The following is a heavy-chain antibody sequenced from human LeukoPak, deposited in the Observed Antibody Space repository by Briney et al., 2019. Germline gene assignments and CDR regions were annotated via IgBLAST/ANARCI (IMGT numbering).Heavy chain of an antibody. CDR3: ARGPPNWGYDY. D-gene: IGHD7-27*01. CDR2: INPSGGST. V-gene: IGHV1-46*01. J-gene: IGHJ4*02. CDR1: GYTFTSYY. Sequence: ASVKVSCKASGYTFTSYYMHWVRQAPGQGLEWMGIINPSGGSTGYAQKFQDRVTMTRNTSISTAYMELSSLRSDDTAVYYCARGPPNWGYDYGGPGTLVTVSS.